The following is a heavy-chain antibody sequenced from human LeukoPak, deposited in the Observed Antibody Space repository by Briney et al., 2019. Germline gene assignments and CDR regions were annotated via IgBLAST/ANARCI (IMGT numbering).Heavy chain of an antibody. V-gene: IGHV3-74*01. D-gene: IGHD1-26*01. CDR1: GFTLSTYW. J-gene: IGHJ3*02. CDR2: VESDGSST. CDR3: ARGGVPGAYDI. Sequence: GGSLRLSCAASGFTLSTYWMHWVRQAPGKGLVWVSRVESDGSSTSYADSVKGRFTISRDNAKNTLYLQMNSLTGEDTAVYYCARGGVPGAYDIWGQGTMVTVS.